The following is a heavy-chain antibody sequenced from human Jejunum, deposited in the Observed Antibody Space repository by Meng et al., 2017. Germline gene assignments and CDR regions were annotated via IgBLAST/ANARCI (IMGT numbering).Heavy chain of an antibody. V-gene: IGHV3-23*01. CDR1: GFTFSSYA. J-gene: IGHJ4*02. Sequence: GESLKISCAASGFTFSSYAMSWVRQAPGKGLEWVSSISSSGGSTNYADSVKGRFTISRDSSKNTLYLQMNSLRAEDTAIYYCAKGGIAVVPNDNWGQGIRVTGSS. D-gene: IGHD6-19*01. CDR2: ISSSGGST. CDR3: AKGGIAVVPNDN.